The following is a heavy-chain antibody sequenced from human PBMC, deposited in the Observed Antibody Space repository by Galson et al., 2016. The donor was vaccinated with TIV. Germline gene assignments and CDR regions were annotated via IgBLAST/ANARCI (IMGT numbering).Heavy chain of an antibody. CDR3: ARDRGGSGDFDY. Sequence: SVKVSCKASGYILASHVMHWVRQAPGQRPEWMGWINVGNGDRKYSQRLQGRVTLSGDTSANTAFMELSSLRFEVTATYYCARDRGGSGDFDYWGQGTLVTVSS. CDR1: GYILASHV. D-gene: IGHD3-16*01. CDR2: INVGNGDR. J-gene: IGHJ4*02. V-gene: IGHV1-3*01.